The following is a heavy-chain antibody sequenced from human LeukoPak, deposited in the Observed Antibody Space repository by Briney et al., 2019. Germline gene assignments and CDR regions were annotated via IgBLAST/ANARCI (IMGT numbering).Heavy chain of an antibody. D-gene: IGHD6-13*01. CDR2: IWYDGSNK. V-gene: IGHV3-33*01. CDR1: GFTFSSYG. Sequence: PGRSLRLSCAASGFTFSSYGMHWVRQAPGKGLEWVAVIWYDGSNKYYADSVKGRFTISRDNSKNTLYLQMNSLRAEVTAVYYCARDAVYSSSWQYYWGQGTLVTVSS. J-gene: IGHJ4*02. CDR3: ARDAVYSSSWQYY.